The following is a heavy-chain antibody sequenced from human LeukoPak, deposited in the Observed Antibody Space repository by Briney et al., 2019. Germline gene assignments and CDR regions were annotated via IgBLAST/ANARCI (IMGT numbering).Heavy chain of an antibody. J-gene: IGHJ4*02. CDR1: GYSISSGYY. V-gene: IGHV4-38-2*02. D-gene: IGHD6-19*01. CDR3: ARDRGVAVAGPPGY. CDR2: IFHSGST. Sequence: PSETLSLTCAVSGYSISSGYYWGWIRQPPGKGLEWDGSIFHSGSTYYNPSLKSRVTISVDTSKNQFSLKLSSVTAADTAVYYCARDRGVAVAGPPGYWGQGTLVTVSS.